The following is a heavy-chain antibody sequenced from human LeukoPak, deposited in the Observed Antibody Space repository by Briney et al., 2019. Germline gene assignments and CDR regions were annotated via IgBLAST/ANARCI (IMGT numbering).Heavy chain of an antibody. CDR1: VITLSNYG. V-gene: IGHV3-23*01. Sequence: GGSLRLSCAVSVITLSNYGMSWVRQAPGKGLEWVAGISDSGGNTKYADSVKGRFTISRDNPKNTLYLQMNSLRAEDTAVYFCAKRGVVIRVILVGFHKEAYYFESWGQGALVTVSS. D-gene: IGHD3/OR15-3a*01. CDR3: AKRGVVIRVILVGFHKEAYYFES. CDR2: ISDSGGNT. J-gene: IGHJ4*02.